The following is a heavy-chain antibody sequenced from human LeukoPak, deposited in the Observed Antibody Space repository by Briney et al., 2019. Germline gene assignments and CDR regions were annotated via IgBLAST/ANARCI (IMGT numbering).Heavy chain of an antibody. J-gene: IGHJ6*04. V-gene: IGHV3-20*04. CDR2: INWNGGRT. Sequence: GGSLRLSCAASGFTFEDYGMSWVRQVPGKGLEWVSDINWNGGRTGYADSVKGRFTISRDDAKNSLYLQMNSLRAEDTAVYYCAELGITMIGGVWGKGTTVTISS. CDR3: AELGITMIGGV. CDR1: GFTFEDYG. D-gene: IGHD3-10*02.